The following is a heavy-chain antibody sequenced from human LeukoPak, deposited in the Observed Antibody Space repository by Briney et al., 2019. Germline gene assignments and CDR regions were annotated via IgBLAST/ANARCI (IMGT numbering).Heavy chain of an antibody. CDR2: IYYSGST. J-gene: IGHJ3*02. CDR3: AREGEWLVHYAFDI. Sequence: SETLSLTCSVSGGSISSGGYYWSWIRQHPGKGLEWIGYIYYSGSTCYNPSLKSRVTISVDTSKNQFSLKLSAVTAADTAVYYCAREGEWLVHYAFDIWGQGTMVTVSS. CDR1: GGSISSGGYY. D-gene: IGHD6-19*01. V-gene: IGHV4-31*03.